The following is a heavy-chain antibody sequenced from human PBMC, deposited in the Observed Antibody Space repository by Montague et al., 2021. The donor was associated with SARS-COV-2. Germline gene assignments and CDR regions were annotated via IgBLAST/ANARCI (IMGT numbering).Heavy chain of an antibody. J-gene: IGHJ4*02. D-gene: IGHD3-10*01. CDR3: AHRPPGVWFGELLV. CDR2: IYYSGST. V-gene: IGHV4-31*03. CDR1: GGSISSGGYY. Sequence: TLSLTCTVSGGSISSGGYYWSWIRQHPGKGLEWIGYIYYSGSTYYNPSLKSRVTISVDTSKNQFSLKLSSVTAVDTATYYCAHRPPGVWFGELLVWGQGTLVTVSS.